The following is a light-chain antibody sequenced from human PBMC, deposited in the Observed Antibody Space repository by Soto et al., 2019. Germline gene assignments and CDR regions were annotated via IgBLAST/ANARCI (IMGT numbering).Light chain of an antibody. CDR3: TSYSSSDIFYV. CDR2: QVT. J-gene: IGLJ1*01. V-gene: IGLV2-14*01. CDR1: SSDIGGYYY. Sequence: QSALTQPASVSGSPGQSITISCTGTSSDIGGYYYVSWYQHHPGRAPKLLIYQVTSRPSGVSNRFSGSKSGNTASLTISGLQADDEADYFCTSYSSSDIFYVFGAGTKVTLL.